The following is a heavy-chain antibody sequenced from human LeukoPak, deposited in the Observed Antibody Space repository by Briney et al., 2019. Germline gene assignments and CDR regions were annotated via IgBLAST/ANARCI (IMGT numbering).Heavy chain of an antibody. CDR2: IIPIFGTA. J-gene: IGHJ4*02. CDR3: ARDQGSGSYPSYFDY. V-gene: IGHV1-69*05. D-gene: IGHD1-26*01. Sequence: ASVKVSCKASGGTFSSYAISWVRQAPGQGLEWMGGIIPIFGTANYAQKFQGRVTITTDESTSTAYMELSSLRSEDTAVYYCARDQGSGSYPSYFDYWGQGTLVTVSS. CDR1: GGTFSSYA.